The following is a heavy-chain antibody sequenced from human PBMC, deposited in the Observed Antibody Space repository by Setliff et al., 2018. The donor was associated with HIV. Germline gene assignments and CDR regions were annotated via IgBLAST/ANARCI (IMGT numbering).Heavy chain of an antibody. CDR2: IWYDGSNK. V-gene: IGHV3-33*01. Sequence: GGSLRLSCAASGFTSSSYGMHWVRQAPGKGLEWVTVIWYDGSNKYYADSVKGRFTISRDNSKNTLYLQMNSLRAEDTAVYYCARDRTGAHDAFDYWGQGTLVTVSS. J-gene: IGHJ4*02. CDR3: ARDRTGAHDAFDY. D-gene: IGHD1-1*01. CDR1: GFTSSSYG.